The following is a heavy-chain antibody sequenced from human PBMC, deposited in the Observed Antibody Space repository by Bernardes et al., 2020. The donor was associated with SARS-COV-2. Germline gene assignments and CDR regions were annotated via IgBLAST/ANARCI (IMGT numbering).Heavy chain of an antibody. V-gene: IGHV1-2*06. Sequence: ASVKVSCKASGYTFTGYYMHWVRQAPGQGLEWMGRINPNSGGTNYAQKFQGRVTMTRDTSISTAYMELSRLRSDDTAVYYCARDPVMITFGGVGFFDYWGQGTLVTVSS. CDR3: ARDPVMITFGGVGFFDY. CDR2: INPNSGGT. CDR1: GYTFTGYY. J-gene: IGHJ4*02. D-gene: IGHD3-16*01.